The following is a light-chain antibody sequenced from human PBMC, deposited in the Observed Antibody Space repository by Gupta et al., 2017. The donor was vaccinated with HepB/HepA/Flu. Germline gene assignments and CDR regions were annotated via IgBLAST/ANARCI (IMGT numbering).Light chain of an antibody. Sequence: QSVLTQPPSVSGAPGQRFTISCTGSSSNIGAGYDVHWYQQLTGTPPKLLIYGNSNRTSGVPERFSGSKYATSASVTTTGLQAEEEADYYCQSDDSSRNGCVFGTGTKVTVL. CDR1: SSNIGAGYD. CDR3: QSDDSSRNGCV. J-gene: IGLJ1*01. CDR2: GNS. V-gene: IGLV1-40*01.